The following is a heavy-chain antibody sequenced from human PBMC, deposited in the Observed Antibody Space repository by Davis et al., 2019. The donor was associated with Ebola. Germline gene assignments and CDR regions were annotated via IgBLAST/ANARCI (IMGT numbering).Heavy chain of an antibody. CDR2: ISGSGGST. J-gene: IGHJ4*02. Sequence: GESLKISCAASGFTFSSYAMSWVRQAPGKGLEWVSAISGSGGSTYYADSVKGRFTISRDNSKNTLYLQMNSLRTEDTALYYYAKEDTYYDFWSGYPRQYFDYWGQGTLVTVSS. V-gene: IGHV3-23*01. D-gene: IGHD3-3*01. CDR3: AKEDTYYDFWSGYPRQYFDY. CDR1: GFTFSSYA.